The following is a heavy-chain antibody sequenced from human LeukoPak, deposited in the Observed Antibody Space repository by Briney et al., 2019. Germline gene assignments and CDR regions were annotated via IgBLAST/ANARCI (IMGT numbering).Heavy chain of an antibody. CDR3: ARRYCSSTSCLFDY. J-gene: IGHJ4*02. D-gene: IGHD2-2*01. CDR1: GFTFSSYE. V-gene: IGHV3-48*03. Sequence: PGGSLRLSCAASGFTFSSYEVNWVHQAPGKGLEWVSHISSSSSSISYADSVKGRFTISRDNAKNSLFLQMNSLRAEDTAVYYCARRYCSSTSCLFDYWGQGTLATVSS. CDR2: ISSSSSSI.